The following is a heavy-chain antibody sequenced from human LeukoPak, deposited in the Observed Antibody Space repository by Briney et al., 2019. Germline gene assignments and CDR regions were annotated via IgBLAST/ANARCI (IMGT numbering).Heavy chain of an antibody. D-gene: IGHD6-19*01. CDR3: ARPGIAVAGTTPGADYYYYGMDV. Sequence: SETLSLTCTVSGGSISSSSYYWGWIRQPPGKGLEWIGSIYYSGSTYYNPSLKSRVTISVDTSKNQFSLRLSSVTAADTAVYYCARPGIAVAGTTPGADYYYYGMDVWGQGTTVTVSS. J-gene: IGHJ6*02. CDR1: GGSISSSSYY. V-gene: IGHV4-39*07. CDR2: IYYSGST.